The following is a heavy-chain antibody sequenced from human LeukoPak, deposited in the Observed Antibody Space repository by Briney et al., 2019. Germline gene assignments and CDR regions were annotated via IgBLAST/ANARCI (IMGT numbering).Heavy chain of an antibody. J-gene: IGHJ4*02. CDR2: IYYSGTS. D-gene: IGHD3-16*01. V-gene: IGHV4-59*01. CDR3: TRGAGWLIDY. CDR1: GGSISSYY. Sequence: SETLSHTCTVSGGSISSYYWSWIRQPPGKGLEWIGYIYYSGTSTYNPSLKSRVTISADTSKNQFSLKLNSLTTADTAVYYCTRGAGWLIDYWGQGILVTVSS.